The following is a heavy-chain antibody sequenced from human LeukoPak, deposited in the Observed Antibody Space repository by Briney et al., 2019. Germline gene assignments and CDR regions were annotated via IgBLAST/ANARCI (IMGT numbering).Heavy chain of an antibody. V-gene: IGHV4-38-2*02. CDR3: AKTPQNFWSGFFDY. J-gene: IGHJ4*02. D-gene: IGHD3-3*01. Sequence: PSETLSLTCTVSGYSITSSDYFWGWLPLPPGKGLEWIGSIYRTGNTYSNPSLKSRVTISVDTSNRFSLKLSSVTAADTAVYYCAKTPQNFWSGFFDYWGQGTSVTVSS. CDR2: IYRTGNT. CDR1: GYSITSSDYF.